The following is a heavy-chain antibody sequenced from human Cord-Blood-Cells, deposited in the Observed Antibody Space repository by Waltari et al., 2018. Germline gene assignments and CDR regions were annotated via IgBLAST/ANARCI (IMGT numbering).Heavy chain of an antibody. CDR1: GGSFSGYY. Sequence: QVQLQQWGAGLLKPSETLSLTCAVYGGSFSGYYWSWIRQPPGKGLEWIGEIKHSGSTNYNPSLKSRVTISVDTSKNQFSLKLSSVTAADTAVYYCARGPRITIFGVVTPRGFDYWGQGTLVTVSS. D-gene: IGHD3-3*01. CDR2: IKHSGST. CDR3: ARGPRITIFGVVTPRGFDY. J-gene: IGHJ4*02. V-gene: IGHV4-34*01.